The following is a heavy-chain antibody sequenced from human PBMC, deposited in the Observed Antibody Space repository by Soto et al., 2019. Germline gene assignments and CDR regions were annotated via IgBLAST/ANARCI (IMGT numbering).Heavy chain of an antibody. V-gene: IGHV3-30-3*01. CDR1: GFSFNFYA. Sequence: QVQLVESGGGVVQPGRSLRISCAATGFSFNFYAMYWVRQAPGKGLEWVAMISNDGSSENYADSVRGRFIISRDNSKKTLFLQMNSLRPEDTATYYCVRDSGANYGTFWYFDLWGRGTLVTV. CDR2: ISNDGSSE. J-gene: IGHJ2*01. CDR3: VRDSGANYGTFWYFDL. D-gene: IGHD5-18*01.